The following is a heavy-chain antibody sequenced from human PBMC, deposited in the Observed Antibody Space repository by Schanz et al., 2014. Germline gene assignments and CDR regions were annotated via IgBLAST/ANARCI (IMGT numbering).Heavy chain of an antibody. CDR1: GFTFSDYY. Sequence: VQLLESGGGLVQPGGSLRLSCAASGFTFSDYYMSWIRQAPGKGLEWVSYVSSSSSYTHYADSVKGRFTISRDNAKNSLYLQMNSLRPEDTAVYYCAKYRGYYRVSGSYRELEYWGQGTLVTVSS. CDR2: VSSSSSYT. J-gene: IGHJ4*02. CDR3: AKYRGYYRVSGSYRELEY. D-gene: IGHD3-10*01. V-gene: IGHV3-11*03.